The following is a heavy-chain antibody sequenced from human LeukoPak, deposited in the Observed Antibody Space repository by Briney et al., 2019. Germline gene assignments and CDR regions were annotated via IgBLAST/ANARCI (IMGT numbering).Heavy chain of an antibody. V-gene: IGHV3-74*01. CDR2: INSDGSRK. CDR3: ARAVGGSDDY. CDR1: GFTFSSYW. Sequence: GALRLSCAASGFTFSSYWMHWVRQAPGKGLVWVSRINSDGSRKTYADSVKGRFTISRDNVKNTLYLQMNSLRAEDTAVYYCARAVGGSDDYWGQGTLVTVSS. J-gene: IGHJ4*02. D-gene: IGHD3-16*01.